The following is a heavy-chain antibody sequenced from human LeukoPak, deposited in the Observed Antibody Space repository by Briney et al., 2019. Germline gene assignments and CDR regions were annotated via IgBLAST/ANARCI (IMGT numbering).Heavy chain of an antibody. Sequence: SETLSLTCAVYGGSFSGYYWSWIRQPPGKGLEWIGEINHSGSTNYNPSLKSRVTISVDTSKNQFSLKLSSVTAADTAVYYCARENYYDSSGYYYGYYYYYGMDVWGQGTTVTVS. CDR3: ARENYYDSSGYYYGYYYYYGMDV. D-gene: IGHD3-22*01. CDR2: INHSGST. V-gene: IGHV4-34*01. CDR1: GGSFSGYY. J-gene: IGHJ6*02.